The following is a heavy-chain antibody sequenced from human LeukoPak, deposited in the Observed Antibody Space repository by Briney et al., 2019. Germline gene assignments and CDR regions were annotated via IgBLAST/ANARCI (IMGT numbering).Heavy chain of an antibody. J-gene: IGHJ6*02. CDR3: ARDAENYDFYNGMDV. Sequence: SETLSLTCTVSSGSISSSSYYWGWIRQSPGKGLEWIGYIYYSGSTNYNPSLKSRFTISLDTSKHQFSLKLRSVTAADTAVYYCARDAENYDFYNGMDVWGQGTTVTVSS. D-gene: IGHD1-7*01. CDR1: SGSISSSSYY. V-gene: IGHV4-61*01. CDR2: IYYSGST.